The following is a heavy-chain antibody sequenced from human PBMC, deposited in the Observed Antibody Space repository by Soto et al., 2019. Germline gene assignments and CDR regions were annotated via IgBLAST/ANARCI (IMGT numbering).Heavy chain of an antibody. CDR1: GYAFTSYA. CDR2: INAGNGNT. CDR3: ARSDIVVVPAASDFDY. D-gene: IGHD2-2*01. Sequence: ASVNVSYKASGYAFTSYAMHWVREAAGQRLEWMGWINAGNGNTKYSQKFQGRVTITRDTSASTAYMELSSLRSEDTAVYYCARSDIVVVPAASDFDYWGQGTLVTVSS. V-gene: IGHV1-3*01. J-gene: IGHJ4*02.